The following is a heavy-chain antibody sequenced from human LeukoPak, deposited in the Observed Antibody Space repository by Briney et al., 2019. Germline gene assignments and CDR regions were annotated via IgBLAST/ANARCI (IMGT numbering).Heavy chain of an antibody. J-gene: IGHJ4*02. CDR2: ISGAGTGT. V-gene: IGHV3-23*01. Sequence: GGSLRLSCAASGFTFSSYAMSWVRQAPGKGLEWVSSISGAGTGTYCADSVKGRFTISRDNSKNMLYLQMNSLRAEDTAVYYCAKDLWDYGDSPYYFDYWGQGTLVTVSS. D-gene: IGHD4-17*01. CDR3: AKDLWDYGDSPYYFDY. CDR1: GFTFSSYA.